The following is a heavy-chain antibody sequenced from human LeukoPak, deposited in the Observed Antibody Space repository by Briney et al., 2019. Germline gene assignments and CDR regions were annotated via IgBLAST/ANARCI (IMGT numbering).Heavy chain of an antibody. J-gene: IGHJ4*02. CDR1: GFTFSSYG. V-gene: IGHV3-23*01. Sequence: PGGSLRLSCAASGFTFSSYGMSWVRQAPGKGLEWVSAISGSGGSTYYADSVKGRFTISRDNSKNTLYLQMNSLRAEDTAVYYCAKDQVLWFGESYFDYWGQGTLVTVSS. CDR2: ISGSGGST. CDR3: AKDQVLWFGESYFDY. D-gene: IGHD3-10*01.